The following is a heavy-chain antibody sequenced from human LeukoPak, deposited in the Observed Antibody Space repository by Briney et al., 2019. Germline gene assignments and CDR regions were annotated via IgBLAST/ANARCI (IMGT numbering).Heavy chain of an antibody. CDR2: IIPIFGTA. D-gene: IGHD4-11*01. CDR1: GGTFSSYA. J-gene: IGHJ4*02. Sequence: SVKVSCKASGGTFSSYAISWVRQAPGQGLEWMGGIIPIFGTANYAQKFQGGVTITADESTSTAYMELSSLRSEDTAVYYCARDGPGRTVTTDYWGQGTLVTVSS. CDR3: ARDGPGRTVTTDY. V-gene: IGHV1-69*13.